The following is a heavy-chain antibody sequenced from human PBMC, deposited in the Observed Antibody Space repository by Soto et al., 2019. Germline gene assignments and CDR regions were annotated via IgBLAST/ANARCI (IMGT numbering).Heavy chain of an antibody. J-gene: IGHJ5*02. V-gene: IGHV4-34*01. D-gene: IGHD3-16*02. Sequence: QVQLPQWGAGLLKPSETLSLTCAVYGGSFSGYSWTWIRQPPGKGLEWIGEINNSGSTKYNPSLERRVTISLDTSNNHFSLKLSSVPAADTAVYYCARIRMLGIGVWGRYRQHYFYRWGQGTLVTVSS. CDR3: ARIRMLGIGVWGRYRQHYFYR. CDR1: GGSFSGYS. CDR2: INNSGST.